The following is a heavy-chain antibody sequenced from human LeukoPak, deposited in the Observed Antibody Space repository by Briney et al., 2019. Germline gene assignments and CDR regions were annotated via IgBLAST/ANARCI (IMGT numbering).Heavy chain of an antibody. CDR2: ISYSGST. D-gene: IGHD6-19*01. J-gene: IGHJ4*02. CDR1: SVSISSSNYD. V-gene: IGHV4-39*01. CDR3: ASYSSGLRAFDY. Sequence: SETLSLTCTVSSVSISSSNYDWGCLRQPPGKGLEWIGSISYSGSTYYNPSLKSRVTISLDTSKNQFSLQLSSVTAAHTAVYYCASYSSGLRAFDYWGQGTLVTVSS.